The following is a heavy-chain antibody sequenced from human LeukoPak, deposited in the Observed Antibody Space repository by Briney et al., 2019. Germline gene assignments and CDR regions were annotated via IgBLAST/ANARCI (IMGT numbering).Heavy chain of an antibody. Sequence: GGSLRLSCAASGFAFSDFYMSWVRQAPGKGLEWVSSISSSSSYIYYADSVKGRFTISRDNAKNSLHLQMNSLRAEDTAVYYCARDLGYCTNGVCYAYHFDYWGQGTLVTVSS. J-gene: IGHJ4*02. CDR2: ISSSSSYI. D-gene: IGHD2-8*01. CDR1: GFAFSDFY. V-gene: IGHV3-21*01. CDR3: ARDLGYCTNGVCYAYHFDY.